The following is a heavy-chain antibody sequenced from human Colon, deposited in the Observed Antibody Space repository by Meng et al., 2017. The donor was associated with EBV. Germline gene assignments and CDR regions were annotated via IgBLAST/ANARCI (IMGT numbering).Heavy chain of an antibody. CDR2: IYYSGST. CDR3: ARVSSGWDYFDY. J-gene: IGHJ4*02. V-gene: IGHV4-31*03. Sequence: VQLEDWGPGLGKPSQTLSLTCTVSGGSFSIGGYYWTWIRQHPGKGLEWFWHIYYSGSTFYNPSLKRRVIISIDTSKNQFSLNLRSVTAADTSVYYCARVSSGWDYFDYWGQGTLVTVSS. CDR1: GGSFSIGGYY. D-gene: IGHD6-19*01.